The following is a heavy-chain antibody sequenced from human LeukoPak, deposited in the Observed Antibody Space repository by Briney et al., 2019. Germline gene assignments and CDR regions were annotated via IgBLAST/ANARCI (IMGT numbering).Heavy chain of an antibody. D-gene: IGHD2-21*02. CDR1: GFTVSSNY. Sequence: GGSLRLSCAASGFTVSSNYMSWVRQAPGKGLEWVSVIYGGGSTYYADSVKGRFTISRDNSKNTLYLQMNSLRAGDTAVYYCARDRGVTAGGYYYYYMDVWGQGTTVTVSS. V-gene: IGHV3-53*01. CDR2: IYGGGST. CDR3: ARDRGVTAGGYYYYYMDV. J-gene: IGHJ6*03.